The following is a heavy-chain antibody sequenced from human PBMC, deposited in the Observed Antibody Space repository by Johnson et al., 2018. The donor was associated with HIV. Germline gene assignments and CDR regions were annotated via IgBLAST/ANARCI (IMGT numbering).Heavy chain of an antibody. V-gene: IGHV3-30*02. J-gene: IGHJ3*02. CDR2: IRDDGSNQ. CDR1: GFSFSTYG. Sequence: VQLVESGGGVVQPGRSLRLSCEASGFSFSTYGMHWVRQAPGKGLEWVAFIRDDGSNQHYADSVKGRFTISRDNSKNTVYLQMNSLRLEDTALFYCAKDLHSGYSASDIWGQGTMVTVS. CDR3: AKDLHSGYSASDI. D-gene: IGHD3-22*01.